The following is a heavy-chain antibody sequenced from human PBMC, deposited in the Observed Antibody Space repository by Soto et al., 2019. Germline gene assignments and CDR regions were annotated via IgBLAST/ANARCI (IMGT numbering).Heavy chain of an antibody. CDR1: GFTFSSYG. Sequence: QVQLVESGGGVVQPGRSLRLSCAASGFTFSSYGMHWVRQAPGKGLEWVAVISYDGSNKYYADSVKGRFTISRDNSKNTLYLQMNSLRAEDTAVYYCAKDLLDSSGRNYYYYGMDVWGQGTTVTVSS. V-gene: IGHV3-30*18. CDR3: AKDLLDSSGRNYYYYGMDV. D-gene: IGHD6-19*01. CDR2: ISYDGSNK. J-gene: IGHJ6*02.